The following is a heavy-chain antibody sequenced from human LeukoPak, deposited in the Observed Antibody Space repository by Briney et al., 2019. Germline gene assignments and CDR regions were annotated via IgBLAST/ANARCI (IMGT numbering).Heavy chain of an antibody. CDR2: IYSGGST. CDR1: GFTVSSNY. V-gene: IGHV3-53*01. CDR3: ARDSYDILTGYYNYY. J-gene: IGHJ4*02. Sequence: GGSLRLSCAASGFTVSSNYMSWVRQAPGKGLEWVSVIYSGGSTYYADSVKGRFTISRDNSKNTLYLQMNSLRAEDTAVYYCARDSYDILTGYYNYYWGQGTLVTVSS. D-gene: IGHD3-9*01.